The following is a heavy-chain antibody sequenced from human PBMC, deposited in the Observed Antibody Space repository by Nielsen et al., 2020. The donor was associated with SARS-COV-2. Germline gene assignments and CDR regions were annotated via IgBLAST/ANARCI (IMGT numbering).Heavy chain of an antibody. CDR2: ISSSSSYI. CDR3: AIIWSGYTDDFDI. D-gene: IGHD3-3*01. J-gene: IGHJ3*02. CDR1: GFLFNSYS. V-gene: IGHV3-21*01. Sequence: GESPKPPCAAPGFLFNSYSLNWVRQAPGKGLEWVSSISSSSSYIYYADSVKGRFTISRDNAKNSLYLQMNSLRAEDTAVYYCAIIWSGYTDDFDIWGQGTMVTVSS.